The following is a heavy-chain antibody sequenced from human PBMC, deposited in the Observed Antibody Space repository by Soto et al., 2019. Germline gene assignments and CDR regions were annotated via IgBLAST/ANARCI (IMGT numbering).Heavy chain of an antibody. J-gene: IGHJ3*02. Sequence: PGGSLRLSCAASGFTFSSYAMSWVRQAPGKGLEWVSAISGSGGSTYYADSVKGRFTISRDNSKNTLYLQMNSLSAGDRDVYDCAKVVSISSSRPFRILGQGTMVT. CDR3: AKVVSISSSRPFRI. D-gene: IGHD6-6*01. V-gene: IGHV3-23*01. CDR1: GFTFSSYA. CDR2: ISGSGGST.